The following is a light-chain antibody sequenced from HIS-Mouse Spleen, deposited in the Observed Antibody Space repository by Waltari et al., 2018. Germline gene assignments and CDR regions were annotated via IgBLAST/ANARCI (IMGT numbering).Light chain of an antibody. CDR3: SSYAGSNNVV. CDR1: SSHVVGYHS. V-gene: IGLV2-8*01. Sequence: QSALTQPPSASGSPGQSVTISCTGTSSHVVGYHSVSWYQQHPGKAPKLMIYEVSKRPSGVPDRVSGSKSGNTASLTVSGLQAEDEADYYCSSYAGSNNVVFGGGTKLTVL. CDR2: EVS. J-gene: IGLJ2*01.